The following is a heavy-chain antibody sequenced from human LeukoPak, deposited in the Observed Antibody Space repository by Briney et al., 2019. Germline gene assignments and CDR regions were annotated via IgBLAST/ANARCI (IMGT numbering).Heavy chain of an antibody. CDR3: ARDQRLRTTVTPIDY. CDR2: IYYSGST. V-gene: IGHV4-31*03. Sequence: PSETLSLTCTVSGGSISSGGYYWSWIRQHPGKGLEWIGYIYYSGSTYYNPSLKSRVTISVDTSKNQFSLKLSSVTAADTAVYYCARDQRLRTTVTPIDYWGQGTLVTVSS. D-gene: IGHD4-17*01. CDR1: GGSISSGGYY. J-gene: IGHJ4*02.